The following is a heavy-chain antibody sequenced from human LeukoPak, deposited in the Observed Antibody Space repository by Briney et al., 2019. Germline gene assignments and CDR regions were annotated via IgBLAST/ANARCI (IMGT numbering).Heavy chain of an antibody. CDR2: MNPNSGNT. V-gene: IGHV1-8*03. Sequence: ASVKVFCKASGYTFTSYDINWVRQATGQGLEWMGWMNPNSGNTGYAQKFQGRVTITRNTSISTAYMELSSLRSEDTAVYYCAREPTGDIGSGYWGQGTLVTVSS. J-gene: IGHJ4*02. D-gene: IGHD7-27*01. CDR3: AREPTGDIGSGY. CDR1: GYTFTSYD.